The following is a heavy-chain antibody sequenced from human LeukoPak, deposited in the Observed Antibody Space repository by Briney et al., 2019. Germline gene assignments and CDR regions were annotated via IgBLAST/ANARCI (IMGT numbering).Heavy chain of an antibody. J-gene: IGHJ4*02. Sequence: GGSLRLSCAAPGFTFDDYAMHWVRQAPGKGLEWVSLISADGTIYYADSVRGRFTISSDNNKNSLYLQMNSLRTEDTALYYCAKDLGYSSSPDFWGQGTLVTVSS. V-gene: IGHV3-43*02. CDR3: AKDLGYSSSPDF. CDR2: ISADGTI. D-gene: IGHD6-13*01. CDR1: GFTFDDYA.